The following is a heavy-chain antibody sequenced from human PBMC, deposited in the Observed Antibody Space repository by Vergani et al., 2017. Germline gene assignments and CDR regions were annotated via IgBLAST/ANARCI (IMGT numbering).Heavy chain of an antibody. D-gene: IGHD6-13*01. CDR3: AREDIAVAGTWNYFDY. J-gene: IGHJ4*02. V-gene: IGHV3-33*01. CDR2: VWSDGSNE. CDR1: GFTFSNHA. Sequence: VNLVESGGGVVQPGKSLRLSCAGSGFTFSNHAIHWVRQAPGRGLEWVAVVWSDGSNEYYVDSVKGRFSISRDNSLNRVYLEMHSVRAEDTAVYYCAREDIAVAGTWNYFDYWGQGTLVTVSS.